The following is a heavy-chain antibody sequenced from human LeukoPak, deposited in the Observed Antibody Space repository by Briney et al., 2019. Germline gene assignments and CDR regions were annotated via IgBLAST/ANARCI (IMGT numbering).Heavy chain of an antibody. V-gene: IGHV3-11*01. CDR1: GFIFSDYY. D-gene: IGHD2-15*01. CDR2: ISTGGDTT. CDR3: ARESVAIDY. J-gene: IGHJ4*02. Sequence: GGSLRLSCAASGFIFSDYYMTWIRRAPGKGLEWVSYISTGGDTTYYADAVKGRFTISRDNARNSLYLQMNRLRAEDTATYYCARESVAIDYWGQGTLVTVSS.